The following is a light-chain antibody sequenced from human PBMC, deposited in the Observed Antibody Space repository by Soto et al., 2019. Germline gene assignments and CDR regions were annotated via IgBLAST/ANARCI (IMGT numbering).Light chain of an antibody. Sequence: EIVLIQSPATLSLSPGERATLSCRASQSVSTNLAWYQRKPGQAPRLLIYGASTRATGIPARFSGSGSGTEFTLTINSLQSEDFAVYYCQQYNNWPMWTFGQGTKVEIK. CDR1: QSVSTN. CDR2: GAS. V-gene: IGKV3-15*01. J-gene: IGKJ1*01. CDR3: QQYNNWPMWT.